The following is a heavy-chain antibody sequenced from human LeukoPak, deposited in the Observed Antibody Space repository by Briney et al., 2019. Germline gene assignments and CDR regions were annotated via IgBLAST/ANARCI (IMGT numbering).Heavy chain of an antibody. Sequence: SETLSLTCAVSGGSLSRNNWWSWVRQPPGKGLEWIGEIYQSGSTNYNPSLKSRVTILVDNSKNQFSLKVSSVTAADTAVYYCARRGGRGERIFDYWGQGTLVTVSS. V-gene: IGHV4-4*02. CDR2: IYQSGST. D-gene: IGHD3-10*01. CDR1: GGSLSRNNW. J-gene: IGHJ4*02. CDR3: ARRGGRGERIFDY.